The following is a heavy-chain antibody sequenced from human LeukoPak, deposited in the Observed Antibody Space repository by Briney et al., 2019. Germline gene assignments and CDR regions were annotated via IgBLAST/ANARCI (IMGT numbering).Heavy chain of an antibody. J-gene: IGHJ4*02. CDR1: GYTFTNYG. V-gene: IGHV1-2*02. CDR3: ARAHMTTVTLGDY. CDR2: INPNSGAT. D-gene: IGHD4-11*01. Sequence: ASVKVSCKASGYTFTNYGISWVRQAPGQGLEWMGWINPNSGATNYAQKFQGRVTMTRDTSITTAYMELSRLRSDDTAVYYCARAHMTTVTLGDYWGQGTLVTVSS.